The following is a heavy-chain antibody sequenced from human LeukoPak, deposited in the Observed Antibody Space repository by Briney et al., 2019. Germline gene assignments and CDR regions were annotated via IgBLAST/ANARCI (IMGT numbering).Heavy chain of an antibody. D-gene: IGHD5-12*01. CDR3: AKGAYDYIEIAYFDY. CDR2: ISGSGGST. V-gene: IGHV3-23*01. CDR1: GFTLSSYA. Sequence: GGSLRLSCAASGFTLSSYAMSRVLQAPGKGLEWVSAISGSGGSTYYADSVKGRFTISRDNSKNTLYLQMNSLRAEDTAVYYCAKGAYDYIEIAYFDYWGQGSLVTVSS. J-gene: IGHJ4*02.